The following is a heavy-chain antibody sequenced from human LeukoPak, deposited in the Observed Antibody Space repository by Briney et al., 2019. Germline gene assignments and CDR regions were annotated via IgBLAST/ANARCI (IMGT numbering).Heavy chain of an antibody. J-gene: IGHJ4*02. CDR2: INPNNGGT. CDR3: ARDGLITADGDY. V-gene: IGHV1-2*02. Sequence: ASVTVSCKTALYSFTDRYIYWLRQAPGQGLEWMGWINPNNGGTKFAQRFEGRVAMTRDTSISTVYMELYSLTSDDSAVYYCARDGLITADGDYWGQGTLVTVSS. D-gene: IGHD6-13*01. CDR1: LYSFTDRY.